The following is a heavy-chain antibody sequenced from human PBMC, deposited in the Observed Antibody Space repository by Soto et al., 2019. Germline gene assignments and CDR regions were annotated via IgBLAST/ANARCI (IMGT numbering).Heavy chain of an antibody. Sequence: PGGSLRLSCAASGFTFSSYWMSWVRQAPGKGLEWVSAISGSGGSIYYADSVKGRFTISRDNSKTTLYLQMDSLRAEDTAVYYCAKGGGDSLRYGMDVWGQGTTVTVSS. CDR2: ISGSGGSI. CDR1: GFTFSSYW. CDR3: AKGGGDSLRYGMDV. V-gene: IGHV3-23*01. D-gene: IGHD2-21*02. J-gene: IGHJ6*02.